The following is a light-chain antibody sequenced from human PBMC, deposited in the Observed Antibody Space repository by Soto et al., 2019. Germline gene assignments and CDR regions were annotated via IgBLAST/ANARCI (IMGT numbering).Light chain of an antibody. CDR3: GTWDSSLSVGV. V-gene: IGLV1-51*01. J-gene: IGLJ2*01. CDR2: DNN. Sequence: QSVLTQPPSVSAAPGQKVTISCSGSNQQFPVYWYQQLPGTAPKILIYDNNKRPLGIPDRFSGSKSATSATLDITGLQTGDEADYYCGTWDSSLSVGVFGGGTKLTVL. CDR1: NQQFP.